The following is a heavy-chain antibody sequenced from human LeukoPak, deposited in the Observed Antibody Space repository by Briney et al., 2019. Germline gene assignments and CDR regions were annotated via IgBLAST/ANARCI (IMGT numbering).Heavy chain of an antibody. Sequence: GGSLRLSCAASGFTFSNAWMSWVRQAPGKGLEWVGRIKSKTGGGTTDYAAPVKGRFTISRDDSKNTLYLQMNSLRAEDTAVYYCAKTIYSSGKGHVDYWGQGTLVTVSS. CDR3: AKTIYSSGKGHVDY. CDR1: GFTFSNAW. D-gene: IGHD6-19*01. CDR2: IKSKTGGGTT. V-gene: IGHV3-15*01. J-gene: IGHJ4*02.